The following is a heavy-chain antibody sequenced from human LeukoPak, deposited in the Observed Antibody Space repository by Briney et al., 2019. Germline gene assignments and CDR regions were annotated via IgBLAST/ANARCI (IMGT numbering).Heavy chain of an antibody. CDR3: AREATLRDFYDAFDI. J-gene: IGHJ3*02. V-gene: IGHV3-20*04. CDR1: RFTFDDYG. CDR2: TNWNGGST. D-gene: IGHD4-17*01. Sequence: GGSLRLSCAASRFTFDDYGMSWVRQAPGKGLEWVSGTNWNGGSTGYADSVKGRFTISRDNAKNSLYLQMSSLRAEDTALYYCAREATLRDFYDAFDIWGQGTMVTVSS.